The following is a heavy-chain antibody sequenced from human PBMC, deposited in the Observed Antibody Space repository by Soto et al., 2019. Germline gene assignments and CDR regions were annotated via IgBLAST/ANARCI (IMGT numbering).Heavy chain of an antibody. J-gene: IGHJ4*02. CDR2: ISGSGGST. CDR3: AKDPNLGYCSSTSCYYYY. Sequence: GGSLRLSCAASGFTFSSYAMSWVRQAPGKGLEWVSAISGSGGSTYYADSVKGRFTSSRDNSKNTLYLQMNSLRAEDTAVYYCAKDPNLGYCSSTSCYYYYWGQGTLVTVSS. D-gene: IGHD2-2*01. V-gene: IGHV3-23*01. CDR1: GFTFSSYA.